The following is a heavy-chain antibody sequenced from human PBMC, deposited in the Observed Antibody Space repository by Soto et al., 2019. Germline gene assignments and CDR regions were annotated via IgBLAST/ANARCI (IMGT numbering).Heavy chain of an antibody. J-gene: IGHJ6*02. CDR3: ARIYDILTGSNYGMDV. D-gene: IGHD3-9*01. Sequence: QVQLVQSGAEVKKPGSSVKVSCKASGGTFSSYAISWVRQAPGQGLEWMGGIIPIFGTANYAQKFQGRVTITADESTSTAYMELSSLRSEDTAVYYCARIYDILTGSNYGMDVWGQGPTVTVSS. V-gene: IGHV1-69*01. CDR1: GGTFSSYA. CDR2: IIPIFGTA.